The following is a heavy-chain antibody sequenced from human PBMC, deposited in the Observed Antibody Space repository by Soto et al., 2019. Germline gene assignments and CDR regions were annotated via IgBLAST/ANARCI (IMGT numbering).Heavy chain of an antibody. V-gene: IGHV3-53*01. Sequence: EVQLVESGGGLIQPGGSLRLSCAASGFTVSSNYMSWVRQAPGKGLEWVSVIYSGGSTYYADSVKGRFTISRDNSKNTLYLQMNRLGAEDTSVYYCATPWAREERDAFDIWGQGTMVTVSS. D-gene: IGHD1-1*01. J-gene: IGHJ3*02. CDR2: IYSGGST. CDR3: ATPWAREERDAFDI. CDR1: GFTVSSNY.